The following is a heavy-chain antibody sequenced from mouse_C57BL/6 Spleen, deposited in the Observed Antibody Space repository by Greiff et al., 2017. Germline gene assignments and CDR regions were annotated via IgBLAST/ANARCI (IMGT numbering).Heavy chain of an antibody. Sequence: EVQLQESGGDLVKPGGSLKLSCAASGFTFSSYGMSWVRQTPDKRLEWVATISSGGSYTYYPDSVKGRFTISRDNAKNTLYLQMSSLKSEDTAMYYCARQTGLYYFDYWGQGTTLTVSS. D-gene: IGHD1-2*01. CDR2: ISSGGSYT. CDR1: GFTFSSYG. J-gene: IGHJ2*01. CDR3: ARQTGLYYFDY. V-gene: IGHV5-6*01.